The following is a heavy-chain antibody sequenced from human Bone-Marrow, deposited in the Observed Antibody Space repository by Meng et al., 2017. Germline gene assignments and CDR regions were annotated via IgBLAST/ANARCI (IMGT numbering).Heavy chain of an antibody. Sequence: QVQLVQAGAEVKKPGASVKVSCKASGYTFTSYDINWVRQATGQGLEWMGWMNPNSGNTGYAQKFQGRVTITRNTSISTAYMELSSLRAEDTAVYYCARDSRGYSYGLYYFDYWGQGTLVTVSS. CDR2: MNPNSGNT. CDR1: GYTFTSYD. J-gene: IGHJ4*02. D-gene: IGHD5-18*01. CDR3: ARDSRGYSYGLYYFDY. V-gene: IGHV1-8*03.